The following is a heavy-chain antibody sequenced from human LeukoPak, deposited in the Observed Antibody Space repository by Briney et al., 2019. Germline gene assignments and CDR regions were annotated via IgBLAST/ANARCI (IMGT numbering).Heavy chain of an antibody. Sequence: PGGSLRLSCAASGFTFSSYWMSWGRQAPGKGLEWVANIKQDGSEKYYVDSVKGRFTISRDNAKNSLYLQMNSLRAEDTAVYYCARAGTMVRGVIPFDYWGQGTLVTVSS. D-gene: IGHD3-10*01. CDR3: ARAGTMVRGVIPFDY. V-gene: IGHV3-7*05. CDR1: GFTFSSYW. CDR2: IKQDGSEK. J-gene: IGHJ4*02.